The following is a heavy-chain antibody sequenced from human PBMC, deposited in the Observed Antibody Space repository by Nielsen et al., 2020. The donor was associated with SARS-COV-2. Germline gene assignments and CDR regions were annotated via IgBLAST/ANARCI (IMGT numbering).Heavy chain of an antibody. V-gene: IGHV4-59*08. CDR3: ASHSNPEYYYYYYGMDV. J-gene: IGHJ6*02. Sequence: GSLRPSFAVSGGSISSYYWSWVRQPPGKGLEWIGYIYYSGSTNYNPSLKSRVTISVDTSKNQFSLKLSSVTAADTAVYYCASHSNPEYYYYYYGMDVWGQGTTVTVSS. D-gene: IGHD4-11*01. CDR2: IYYSGST. CDR1: GGSISSYY.